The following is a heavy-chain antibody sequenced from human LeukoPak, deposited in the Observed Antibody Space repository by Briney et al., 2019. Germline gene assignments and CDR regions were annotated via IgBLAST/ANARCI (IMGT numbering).Heavy chain of an antibody. CDR1: GLTFSSYA. CDR2: ISGSGGST. V-gene: IGHV3-23*01. D-gene: IGHD2-15*01. CDR3: ANSGYCSGGSCYSATRRDAFDI. J-gene: IGHJ3*02. Sequence: AGGSLRLSCAASGLTFSSYAMSWVRQAPGKGLEWVSEISGSGGSTYYADSVKGRFTISRDNSKNTLYLQMNSLRAEDTAVYYCANSGYCSGGSCYSATRRDAFDIWGQGTMVTVSS.